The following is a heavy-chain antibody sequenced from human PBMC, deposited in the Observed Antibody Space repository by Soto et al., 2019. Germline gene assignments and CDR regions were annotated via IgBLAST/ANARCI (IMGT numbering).Heavy chain of an antibody. Sequence: SATLSLTCTVSGGSVNPFYWTWIRQPPGKGLEWIGNIYFSGSTNYNPSLQSRVTMSIDTSKNQFSLHLSSVTAADTAVYYCAKRSKDYAAWFDPWGQGTLVTVSS. CDR2: IYFSGST. V-gene: IGHV4-59*02. J-gene: IGHJ5*02. CDR1: GGSVNPFY. D-gene: IGHD3-16*01. CDR3: AKRSKDYAAWFDP.